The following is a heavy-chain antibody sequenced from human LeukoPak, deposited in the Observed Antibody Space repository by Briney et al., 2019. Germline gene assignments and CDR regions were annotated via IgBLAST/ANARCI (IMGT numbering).Heavy chain of an antibody. Sequence: PSETLSLTCAVYGGSFSGYYWSWIRQPPGKGLEWIGEINYSRSTNYNPSLKSRVTISVDTSKKQFSLKLSSVTAADTAVYYCARGYCSGGSCYSYYYYSYMDVWGKGTTVTVSS. J-gene: IGHJ6*03. CDR1: GGSFSGYY. CDR2: INYSRST. D-gene: IGHD2-15*01. CDR3: ARGYCSGGSCYSYYYYSYMDV. V-gene: IGHV4-34*01.